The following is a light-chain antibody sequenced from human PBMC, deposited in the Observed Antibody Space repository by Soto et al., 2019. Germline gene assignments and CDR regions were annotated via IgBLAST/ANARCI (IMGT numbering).Light chain of an antibody. CDR2: DAS. J-gene: IGKJ1*01. CDR1: RSISDW. Sequence: DIQMTQFPSTLTPSVGDRVTITCRASRSISDWLAWYQQKPGKAPKLLIFDASSLKSGVSSRFSGSGSGTEFTLTITGLQSDDVATYYCLQYSSHSWTLGQGTKVDIK. CDR3: LQYSSHSWT. V-gene: IGKV1-5*01.